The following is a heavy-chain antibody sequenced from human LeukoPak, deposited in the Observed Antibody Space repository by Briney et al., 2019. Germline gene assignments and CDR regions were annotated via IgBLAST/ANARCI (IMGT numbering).Heavy chain of an antibody. J-gene: IGHJ5*02. CDR3: ARDSCRSASCYNNWFDP. CDR2: IYTSGST. V-gene: IGHV4-4*07. CDR1: GGSITDYY. Sequence: PSKTLSLTCTVSGGSITDYYWSWIRQPAGRGLEWIGRIYTSGSTNYNPSLKSRVTMSVDKSKNQFSLKLRSVTAADTAVYFCARDSCRSASCYNNWFDPWGRGTLVTVSS. D-gene: IGHD2-2*01.